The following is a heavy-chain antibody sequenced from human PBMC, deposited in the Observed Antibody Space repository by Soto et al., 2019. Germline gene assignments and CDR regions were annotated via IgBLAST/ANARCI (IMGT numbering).Heavy chain of an antibody. V-gene: IGHV4-61*01. Sequence: PSETLSLTCSFSVASVSSDSSYWGWFRQPPGKGLEWIGYFYYTGSTNYNPSLKNRVTISVDTSKNQFSLELSSVTAADTAVYYCARERIRSGYSHYYGLDVWGQGTTVTVSS. CDR1: VASVSSDSSY. D-gene: IGHD3-3*01. CDR3: ARERIRSGYSHYYGLDV. J-gene: IGHJ6*02. CDR2: FYYTGST.